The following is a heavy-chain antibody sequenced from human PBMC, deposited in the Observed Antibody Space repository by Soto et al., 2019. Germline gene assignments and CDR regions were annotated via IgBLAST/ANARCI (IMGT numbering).Heavy chain of an antibody. J-gene: IGHJ5*02. Sequence: PGGSLRFSCAASGFTVSSNYMSWVRQAPGKGLEWVSVIYSGGSTYYADSVKGRFTISRDNAKNTLYLHMNRLRAEDTAVYYCARSVAGRRGEDWFDPWGQGTLVTVSS. CDR1: GFTVSSNY. CDR2: IYSGGST. CDR3: ARSVAGRRGEDWFDP. V-gene: IGHV3-53*01. D-gene: IGHD6-6*01.